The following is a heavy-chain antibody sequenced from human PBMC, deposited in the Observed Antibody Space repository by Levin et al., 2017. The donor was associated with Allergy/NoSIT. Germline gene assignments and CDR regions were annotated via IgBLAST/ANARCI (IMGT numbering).Heavy chain of an antibody. V-gene: IGHV1-3*01. Sequence: VASVKVSCKASGYTFTSYAMHWVRQAPGQRLEWMGWINAGNGNTKYSQKFQGRVTITRDTSASTAYMELSSLRSEDTAVYYCAKSFVPATAIPGPYWGQGTLVTVSS. J-gene: IGHJ4*02. D-gene: IGHD2-2*02. CDR2: INAGNGNT. CDR1: GYTFTSYA. CDR3: AKSFVPATAIPGPY.